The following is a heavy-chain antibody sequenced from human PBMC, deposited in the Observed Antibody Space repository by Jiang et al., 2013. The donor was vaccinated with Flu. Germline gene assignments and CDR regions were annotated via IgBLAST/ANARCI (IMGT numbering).Heavy chain of an antibody. CDR3: ARITVFGVVISGLDV. J-gene: IGHJ6*02. D-gene: IGHD3-3*01. CDR1: GYTFTGHY. Sequence: SGAEVKKPGASVKVSCKASGYTFTGHYIHWVRQAPGQGLEWLGWINPNTAGTNSPKKFRGRVTLTRDTSSSTSYMELSGLTPDDTAIYYCARITVFGVVISGLDVWGQGTTVIVSS. V-gene: IGHV1-2*02. CDR2: INPNTAGT.